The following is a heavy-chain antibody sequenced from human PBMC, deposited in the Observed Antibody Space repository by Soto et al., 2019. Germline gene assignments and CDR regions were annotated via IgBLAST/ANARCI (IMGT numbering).Heavy chain of an antibody. V-gene: IGHV1-69*04. J-gene: IGHJ6*03. CDR1: GGTFSSYT. CDR3: ARDRIEGFGEFDYYYMAV. Sequence: GASVKVSCKASGGTFSSYTISWVRQAPGQRLEWMGRIIPILGIANYAQKFQGRVTITADKSTSTAYMELSSLRSEDTAVYYCARDRIEGFGEFDYYYMAVWGKGTTVTVSS. CDR2: IIPILGIA. D-gene: IGHD3-10*01.